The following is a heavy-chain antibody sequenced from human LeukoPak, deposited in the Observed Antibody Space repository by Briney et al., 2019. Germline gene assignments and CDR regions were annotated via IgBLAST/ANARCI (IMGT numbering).Heavy chain of an antibody. Sequence: GGSLRLSCAASGFTFSSYRMNWVRQAPGKGLEWVSSMTSSSSYIYYADSVKGRFTISRDNAKKSLYLQMNSLGAEDTAVYYCARDLDYWGQGTLVTVST. CDR1: GFTFSSYR. CDR2: MTSSSSYI. V-gene: IGHV3-21*01. J-gene: IGHJ4*02. CDR3: ARDLDY.